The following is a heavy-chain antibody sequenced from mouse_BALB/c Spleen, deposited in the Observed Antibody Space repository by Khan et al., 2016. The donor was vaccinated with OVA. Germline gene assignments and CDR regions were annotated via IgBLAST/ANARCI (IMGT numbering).Heavy chain of an antibody. CDR3: ATSYFYGYYFDY. J-gene: IGHJ2*01. V-gene: IGHV5-17*02. CDR1: GFTFSSYG. D-gene: IGHD1-1*01. Sequence: EVELVESGGGLVQPGGPRKLSCTASGFTFSSYGMHWVRQAPEKGLEWVAYISGDSSTIYYADTVKGRFTISRDNPKNTLFLQMTSLMSEDTARYYCATSYFYGYYFDYWGPGTTLTVSS. CDR2: ISGDSSTI.